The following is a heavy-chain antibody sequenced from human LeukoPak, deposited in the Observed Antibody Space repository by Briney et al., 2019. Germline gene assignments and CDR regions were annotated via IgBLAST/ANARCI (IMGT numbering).Heavy chain of an antibody. J-gene: IGHJ4*02. D-gene: IGHD3-3*01. CDR2: IRYEGSNK. CDR1: RFTFSSYG. CDR3: ARHDFWCGFKGGDY. Sequence: GGPLRLSCAASRFTFSSYGMHWVRQAPGKGLEWVAFIRYEGSNKYQADSVKGRFTISRDNHKNTLYLQMNSLRAEDTGVYYCARHDFWCGFKGGDYWGQGTLVTVSS. V-gene: IGHV3-30*02.